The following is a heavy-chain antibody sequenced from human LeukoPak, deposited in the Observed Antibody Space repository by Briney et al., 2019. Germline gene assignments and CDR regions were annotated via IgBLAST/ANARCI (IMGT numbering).Heavy chain of an antibody. J-gene: IGHJ4*02. CDR2: ISYDGSNN. Sequence: GGPLRLSCAASVYTLSNFGALWVRDAPGRGVVGVDVISYDGSNNNYVDSVKGRFPISRDNSKNTLYLQMNSLGAEDTAVYYCAKGNSGYYYPYFDYWGPGTLVTVSS. CDR3: AKGNSGYYYPYFDY. V-gene: IGHV3-30*18. CDR1: VYTLSNFG. D-gene: IGHD3-22*01.